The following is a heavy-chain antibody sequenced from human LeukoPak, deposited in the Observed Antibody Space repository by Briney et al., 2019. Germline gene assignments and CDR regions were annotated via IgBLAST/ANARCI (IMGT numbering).Heavy chain of an antibody. V-gene: IGHV3-23*01. CDR1: GFTFSSYA. D-gene: IGHD6-19*01. CDR3: AKDIRWQWRFLIDY. Sequence: PGGPLRLSCAASGFTFSSYAMSWVRQAPGKGLEWVSAISGSGGSTYYADSVKGRFTISRDNSKNTLYLQMNSLRAEDTAVYYCAKDIRWQWRFLIDYWGQGTLVTVSS. CDR2: ISGSGGST. J-gene: IGHJ4*02.